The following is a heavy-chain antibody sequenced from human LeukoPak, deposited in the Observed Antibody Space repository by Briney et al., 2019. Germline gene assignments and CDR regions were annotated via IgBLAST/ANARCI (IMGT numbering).Heavy chain of an antibody. CDR2: IIPIFGTA. D-gene: IGHD6-13*01. CDR3: ARDPQVAAAGFNWFDP. J-gene: IGHJ5*02. V-gene: IGHV1-69*06. Sequence: SVKVSCKASGGTFSSYAISWVRQAPGQGLEWMGGIIPIFGTANYAQKFQGRVTITADKSTSTAYMELSSLRSEDTAVYYCARDPQVAAAGFNWFDPWGQGTLVTVSS. CDR1: GGTFSSYA.